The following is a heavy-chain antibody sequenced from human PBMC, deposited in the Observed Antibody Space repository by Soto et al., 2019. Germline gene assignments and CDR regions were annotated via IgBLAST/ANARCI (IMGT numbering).Heavy chain of an antibody. CDR1: GGSISSSSYY. CDR2: IYYSGST. Sequence: QLQLQESGPGLVKPSETLSLTCTVSGGSISSSSYYWGWIRQPPGKGLERIGSIYYSGSTYYNPSLKRRVTISVDTSKNQFSLKLSSVTAADTAVYYCARHTPAISISDHWGQGTLVTVSS. CDR3: ARHTPAISISDH. V-gene: IGHV4-39*01. D-gene: IGHD2-15*01. J-gene: IGHJ4*02.